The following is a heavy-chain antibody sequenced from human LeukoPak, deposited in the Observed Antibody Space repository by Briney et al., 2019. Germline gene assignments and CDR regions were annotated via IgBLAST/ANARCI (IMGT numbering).Heavy chain of an antibody. J-gene: IGHJ6*03. D-gene: IGHD1-26*01. V-gene: IGHV4-59*01. CDR3: ARDRRGSYDYYYMDV. CDR2: IYYSGST. Sequence: PSETLSLTCTVSGGSISSYYWSWIRQPPGKGLEWSGYIYYSGSTNYNPSLRSRVTISVDPSKNQFSLKLSSATAADTAVYYCARDRRGSYDYYYMDVWGKGTTVTVSS. CDR1: GGSISSYY.